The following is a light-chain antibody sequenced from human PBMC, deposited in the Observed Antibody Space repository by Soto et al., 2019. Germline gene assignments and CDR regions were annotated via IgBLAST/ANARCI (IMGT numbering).Light chain of an antibody. CDR3: QQYNSYLWA. CDR2: KAS. CDR1: QSVQTW. J-gene: IGKJ1*01. V-gene: IGKV1-5*03. Sequence: IQLTQSPSTLSAPVGDRVTITCRASQSVQTWLAWYQQKPGKAPKLLIYKASSLESGVPSRFSGSGSGTEFTLTISSLQPDDFATYYCQQYNSYLWAFGQGTKVDIK.